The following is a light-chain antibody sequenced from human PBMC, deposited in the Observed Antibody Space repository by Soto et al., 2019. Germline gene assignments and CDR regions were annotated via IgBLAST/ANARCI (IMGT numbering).Light chain of an antibody. CDR1: SSDVGGYNY. J-gene: IGLJ3*02. CDR2: EVT. Sequence: QSALTQPPSASGSPGQSVTISCTGTSSDVGGYNYVSWYQQYPGRAPKLMIYEVTKRPSGVPDRFSGSKSGNTASLTVSGLQDEDEADYYCSSYAASTNVYFVFGGGTKLTVL. CDR3: SSYAASTNVYFV. V-gene: IGLV2-8*01.